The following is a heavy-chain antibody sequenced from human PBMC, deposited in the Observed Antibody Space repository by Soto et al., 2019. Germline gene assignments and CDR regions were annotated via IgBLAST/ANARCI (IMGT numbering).Heavy chain of an antibody. CDR1: GFTFSTDS. CDR3: ARQCSSGWYFFDY. D-gene: IGHD6-19*01. J-gene: IGHJ4*02. CDR2: ISTSGATR. Sequence: PGGSLRLSCVASGFTFSTDSMNWVRQAPGKGLEWVAHISTSGATRYYADSVKGRFTISRDNAKTSLYLQMDSLRNEDTAVYYCARQCSSGWYFFDYWGQGTLVTVTS. V-gene: IGHV3-48*02.